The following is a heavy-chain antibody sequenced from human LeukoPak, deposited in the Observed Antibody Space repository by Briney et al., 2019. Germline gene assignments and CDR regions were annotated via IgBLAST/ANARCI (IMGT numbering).Heavy chain of an antibody. Sequence: SEALSLTCTVSGGSISIFYWSWIRQPPGKGLEWIGDIYYSGTTNYNPSLKSRVTISLDTSKNQFSLRLSSVTAADTAVYYCARIDAVAATPTSFDYWGQGTLVTVSS. CDR2: IYYSGTT. CDR1: GGSISIFY. D-gene: IGHD6-19*01. CDR3: ARIDAVAATPTSFDY. V-gene: IGHV4-59*01. J-gene: IGHJ4*02.